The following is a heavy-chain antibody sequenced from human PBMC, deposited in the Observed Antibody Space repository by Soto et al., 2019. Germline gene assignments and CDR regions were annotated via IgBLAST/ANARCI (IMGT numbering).Heavy chain of an antibody. J-gene: IGHJ1*01. CDR2: ISGSGGST. CDR1: GFTFSSYA. D-gene: IGHD3-22*01. V-gene: IGHV3-23*01. Sequence: GGSLRLSCAASGFTFSSYAMSWVRQAPGKGLEWVSAISGSGGSTYYADSVKGRFTISRDNSKNTLYLQMNSLRAEDTAVYYCAKQARFPTRWEKNYYDSSGYYHRAEYFQHWGQGTLVTVSS. CDR3: AKQARFPTRWEKNYYDSSGYYHRAEYFQH.